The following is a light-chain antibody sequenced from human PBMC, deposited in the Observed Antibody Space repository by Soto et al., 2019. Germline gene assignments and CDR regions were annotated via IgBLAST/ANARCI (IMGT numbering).Light chain of an antibody. Sequence: QSVLTQPPSASGTPGQRVTISCSGSSSNIGSNTVSWYLQLPGTAPKLLIYSSNQRPSGVPDRFSGSKSDTSASLAISGLQSEDEADDYCAAWDDSLNALVFGTGTKVTVL. CDR2: SSN. J-gene: IGLJ1*01. V-gene: IGLV1-44*01. CDR1: SSNIGSNT. CDR3: AAWDDSLNALV.